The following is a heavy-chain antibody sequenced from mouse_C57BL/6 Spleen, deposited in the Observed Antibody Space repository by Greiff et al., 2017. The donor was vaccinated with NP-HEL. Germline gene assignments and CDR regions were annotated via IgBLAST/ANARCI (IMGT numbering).Heavy chain of an antibody. CDR2: IYPGDGDI. CDR1: GYAFSSYW. Sequence: VQLQQSGAELVKPGASVKISCKASGYAFSSYWMNWVKQRPGKGLEWIGQIYPGDGDINYNGKFKGKATLTADKSSSTAYMQLSSLTSEDSAVYFCARSHYYGSRAMDYWGQGTSVTVSS. D-gene: IGHD1-1*01. CDR3: ARSHYYGSRAMDY. J-gene: IGHJ4*01. V-gene: IGHV1-80*01.